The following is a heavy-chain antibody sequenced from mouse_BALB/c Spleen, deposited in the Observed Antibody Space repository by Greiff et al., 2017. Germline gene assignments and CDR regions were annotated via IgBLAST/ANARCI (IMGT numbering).Heavy chain of an antibody. D-gene: IGHD2-14*01. J-gene: IGHJ2*01. CDR2: IDPSNSET. CDR3: ARGAYYRYGGYFDY. CDR1: GYTFTSYW. V-gene: IGHV1S127*01. Sequence: QVQLQQSGPELVRPGASVKMSCKASGYTFTSYWMHWVKQRPGQGLEWIGMIDPSNSETRLNQKFKDKATLNVDTSSNTAYMQLSSLTSEDSAVYYRARGAYYRYGGYFDYWGQGTTLTVSS.